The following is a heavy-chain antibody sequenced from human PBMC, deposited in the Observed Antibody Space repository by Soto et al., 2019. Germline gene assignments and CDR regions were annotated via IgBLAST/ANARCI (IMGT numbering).Heavy chain of an antibody. CDR1: GGSISSGGYS. CDR3: ARGEGGYCSGGSCYPPGYWFDP. Sequence: SETLSLTCAVSGGSISSGGYSWSWIRQPPGKGLEWIGYIYHSGSTYYNPSLKSRVTISVDRSKNQFSLKLSSVTAADTAVYYCARGEGGYCSGGSCYPPGYWFDPWGQGTLVTVSS. D-gene: IGHD2-15*01. J-gene: IGHJ5*02. V-gene: IGHV4-30-2*01. CDR2: IYHSGST.